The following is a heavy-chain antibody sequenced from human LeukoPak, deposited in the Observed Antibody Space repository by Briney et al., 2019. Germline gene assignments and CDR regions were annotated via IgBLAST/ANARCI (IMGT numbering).Heavy chain of an antibody. V-gene: IGHV3-23*01. CDR1: GFTFSSYA. Sequence: GGSLRLSCAASGFTFSSYAMSWVRQAPGKGLEWVSAISGSGGSTYYADSVKGRFTISRDNSKNTLYLQMNSLRAEDTAVYYCAKVDCSGGSCFPDYWGEGTLVTVFS. D-gene: IGHD2-15*01. CDR3: AKVDCSGGSCFPDY. J-gene: IGHJ4*02. CDR2: ISGSGGST.